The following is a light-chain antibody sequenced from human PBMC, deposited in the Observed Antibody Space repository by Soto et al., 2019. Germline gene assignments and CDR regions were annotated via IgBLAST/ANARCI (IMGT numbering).Light chain of an antibody. CDR3: QSYDSSLSGSDV. CDR2: GNS. Sequence: SVLTQPPSVSWAPGQRGTLSCTGRSPQNGAGYDVHWYQQLPGTAPKLLIYGNSNRPSGVPDRFSGSKSGTSASLAITGLQAEDEADYYCQSYDSSLSGSDVFGTGTKVTVL. V-gene: IGLV1-40*01. CDR1: SPQNGAGYD. J-gene: IGLJ1*01.